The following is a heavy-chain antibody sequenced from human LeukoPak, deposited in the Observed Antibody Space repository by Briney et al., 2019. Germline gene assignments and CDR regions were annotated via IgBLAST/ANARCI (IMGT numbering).Heavy chain of an antibody. D-gene: IGHD3-3*01. CDR3: AKEYDFWSGPFDY. CDR1: GFTFDDYA. Sequence: GGSLRLSCAASGFTFDDYAMHWVRHAPGKGLEWVSGISWNSGSIGYADSVKGRFTISRDNAKNSLYLQMNSLRAEGTALYYCAKEYDFWSGPFDYWGQGTLVTVSS. V-gene: IGHV3-9*01. CDR2: ISWNSGSI. J-gene: IGHJ4*02.